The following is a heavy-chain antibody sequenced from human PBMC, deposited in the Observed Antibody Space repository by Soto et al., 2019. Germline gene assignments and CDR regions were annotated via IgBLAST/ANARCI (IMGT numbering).Heavy chain of an antibody. J-gene: IGHJ4*02. Sequence: LRLSCAASGLTLSNHAMTWIRQAPGKGLDWVATVSEYGDVTYYADSVRGRFTISRDTSKNTRLLPVDKLRVEDTGVYYGVHGSHGTRGEDSWGPGVVVTVSS. CDR1: GLTLSNHA. CDR2: VSEYGDVT. D-gene: IGHD3-16*01. CDR3: VHGSHGTRGEDS. V-gene: IGHV3-23*01.